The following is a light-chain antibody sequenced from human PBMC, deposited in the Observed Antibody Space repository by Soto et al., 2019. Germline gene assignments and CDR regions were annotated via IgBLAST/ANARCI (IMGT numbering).Light chain of an antibody. CDR3: QGFRA. Sequence: DIQMTQSPSTLSASVGDRVTITCRASQSISSWLVWYQQKPGKAPKLLIYDASSLESGVPSRFSGSGSGTEFTLTISSLQPDDFATYYCQGFRAFGQGTKVEIK. CDR1: QSISSW. J-gene: IGKJ1*01. CDR2: DAS. V-gene: IGKV1-5*01.